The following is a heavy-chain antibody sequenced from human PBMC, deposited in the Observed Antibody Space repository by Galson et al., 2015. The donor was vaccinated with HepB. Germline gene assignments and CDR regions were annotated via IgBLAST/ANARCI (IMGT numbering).Heavy chain of an antibody. CDR2: IYYSGST. CDR1: GGSISSYY. V-gene: IGHV4-59*01. J-gene: IGHJ4*02. Sequence: SETLSLTCTVSGGSISSYYWSWIRQPPGKGLEWIGYIYYSGSTNYNPSLKSRVTISVDTSKNQFSLKLSSVTAADTAVYYCARERIHSSSWSHFDYWGQGTLGTVSS. D-gene: IGHD6-13*01. CDR3: ARERIHSSSWSHFDY.